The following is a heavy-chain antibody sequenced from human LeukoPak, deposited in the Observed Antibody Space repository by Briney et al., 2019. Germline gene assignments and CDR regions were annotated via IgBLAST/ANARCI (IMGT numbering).Heavy chain of an antibody. J-gene: IGHJ4*02. V-gene: IGHV3-23*01. Sequence: GGSLRLSCAVSGITLSNYGMSWVRQAPGKGLEWVAGISDSGGRTNYADSVKGRFTISRDNPKNTLYLQMNSLRTEDTAVYFCAKRGVVIRVILVGFHKEAYYFDSWGQGTLVTVSS. D-gene: IGHD3-22*01. CDR2: ISDSGGRT. CDR1: GITLSNYG. CDR3: AKRGVVIRVILVGFHKEAYYFDS.